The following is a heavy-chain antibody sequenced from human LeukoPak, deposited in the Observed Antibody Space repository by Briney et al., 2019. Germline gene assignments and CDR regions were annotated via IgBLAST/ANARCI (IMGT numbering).Heavy chain of an antibody. CDR1: GYTFTSYG. J-gene: IGHJ4*02. CDR2: ISAYNGNT. Sequence: ASVKVFCKASGYTFTSYGISWVRQAPGQGLEWMGWISAYNGNTNYAQKLQGRVTMTTDTSTSTPYMELTSLRSDDTALSYRARDPYYVIWPVLGPFDYWGQGTLVTVSS. V-gene: IGHV1-18*04. D-gene: IGHD3-9*01. CDR3: ARDPYYVIWPVLGPFDY.